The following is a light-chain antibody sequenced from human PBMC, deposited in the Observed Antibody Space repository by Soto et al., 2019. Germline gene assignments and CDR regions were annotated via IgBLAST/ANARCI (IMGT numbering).Light chain of an antibody. CDR3: SSYTSSSVV. CDR1: SSDVGGYNY. CDR2: DVI. J-gene: IGLJ2*01. V-gene: IGLV2-14*01. Sequence: QSALTQPASVSGSPGQSITISCTGTSSDVGGYNYVSWYQQYPGKAPKLMIYDVINRPSGVSNRFSGSKSGNTASLTISGLQAEDEADYYCSSYTSSSVVFGGGTKVTVL.